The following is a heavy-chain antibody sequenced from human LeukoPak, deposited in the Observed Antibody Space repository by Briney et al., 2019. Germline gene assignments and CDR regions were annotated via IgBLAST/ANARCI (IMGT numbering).Heavy chain of an antibody. J-gene: IGHJ4*02. CDR2: IIPIFGTA. D-gene: IGHD6-6*01. Sequence: GSSVKVSCKASGGTFSSYAISWVRQAPGQGLEWMGGIIPIFGTASYAQKFQGRVTMTRDTSTSTVYMELSSLRSEDTAVYYCARARTARAPFDYWGQGTLVTVSS. V-gene: IGHV1-69*05. CDR3: ARARTARAPFDY. CDR1: GGTFSSYA.